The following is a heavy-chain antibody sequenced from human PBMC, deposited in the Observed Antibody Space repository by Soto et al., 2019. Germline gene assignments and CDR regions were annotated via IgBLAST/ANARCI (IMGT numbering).Heavy chain of an antibody. CDR3: ARDGGSL. Sequence: GGSLRLSCAASGFTFSSYAMHWVRQAPGKGLEWVAVISYDGSNKYYADSVKGRFTISRDNSKNTLYLQMNSLRAEDTAVYYCARDGGSLWGQGTLVTVSS. CDR2: ISYDGSNK. J-gene: IGHJ4*02. CDR1: GFTFSSYA. V-gene: IGHV3-30-3*01.